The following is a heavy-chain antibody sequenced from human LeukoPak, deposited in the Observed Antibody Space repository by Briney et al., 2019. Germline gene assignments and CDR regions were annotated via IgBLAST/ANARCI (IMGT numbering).Heavy chain of an antibody. CDR1: GFTFSSYS. V-gene: IGHV3-48*01. D-gene: IGHD1-14*01. CDR2: ISSSSSTI. CDR3: AREGGNRRNCNSYYYYYGMDV. J-gene: IGHJ6*02. Sequence: GGSLRLSCAASGFTFSSYSMNWVRQAPGKGLEWVSYISSSSSTIYYADSVKGRFTISRDNAKNSLYLQMNSLRAEDTAVYYCAREGGNRRNCNSYYYYYGMDVWGQGTTVTVSS.